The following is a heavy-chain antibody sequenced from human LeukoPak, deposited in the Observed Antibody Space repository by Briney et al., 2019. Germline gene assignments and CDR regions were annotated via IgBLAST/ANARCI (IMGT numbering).Heavy chain of an antibody. Sequence: PGGSLRLSCAASGFTFDDYAMHWVRQAPGKGLEWVSGISWNSGSIGYADSVKGRFTISRDNAKNSLYLQMNSLRAEDTALYYCAKDPAKFGELPIYFDYWGQGTLVTVSS. CDR2: ISWNSGSI. J-gene: IGHJ4*02. D-gene: IGHD3-10*01. CDR1: GFTFDDYA. CDR3: AKDPAKFGELPIYFDY. V-gene: IGHV3-9*01.